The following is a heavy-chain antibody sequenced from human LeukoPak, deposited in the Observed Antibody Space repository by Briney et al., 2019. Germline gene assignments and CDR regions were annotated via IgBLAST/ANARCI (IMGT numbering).Heavy chain of an antibody. CDR3: AKGRPNPDPSRYSYGSHFDY. V-gene: IGHV3-23*01. CDR2: ISGSGGST. Sequence: PGGSLRLSCAASGFTFSSYAMSWVRQAPGKGLEWVSAISGSGGSTYYADSVKGRFTISRDNSKNTLYLQMNSLRAEDTAVYYCAKGRPNPDPSRYSYGSHFDYWGQGTLVTVSS. D-gene: IGHD5-18*01. CDR1: GFTFSSYA. J-gene: IGHJ4*02.